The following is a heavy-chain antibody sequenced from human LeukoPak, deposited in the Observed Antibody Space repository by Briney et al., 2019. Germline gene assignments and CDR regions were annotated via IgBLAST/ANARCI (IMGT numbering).Heavy chain of an antibody. Sequence: GASVKVSCKASGYTFTGYYIHWLRQAPGQGLEWMGWISPNSGATNYAQSFQGRVTMTRDTSTNTAHMELSRLRSDDTAVYYCARGDCSVSGCHGGNWFDPWGQGTPVTVSS. CDR3: ARGDCSVSGCHGGNWFDP. V-gene: IGHV1-2*02. CDR1: GYTFTGYY. CDR2: ISPNSGAT. J-gene: IGHJ5*02. D-gene: IGHD2-15*01.